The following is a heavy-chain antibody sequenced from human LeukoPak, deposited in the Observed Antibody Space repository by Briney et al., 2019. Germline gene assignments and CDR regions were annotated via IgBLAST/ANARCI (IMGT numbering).Heavy chain of an antibody. V-gene: IGHV3-23*01. CDR2: ISGSGGST. CDR1: ALTLSSYA. Sequence: GGSLRLVRATQALTLSSYAMGWFRRAPGKGMEWVSAISGSGGSTYYADSVKGRFTISRDNSKNTLYLQMNSLRAEDTAVYYCAKAHLTERYGPPPGNWGQGTLVTVSS. J-gene: IGHJ4*02. CDR3: AKAHLTERYGPPPGN. D-gene: IGHD4-17*01.